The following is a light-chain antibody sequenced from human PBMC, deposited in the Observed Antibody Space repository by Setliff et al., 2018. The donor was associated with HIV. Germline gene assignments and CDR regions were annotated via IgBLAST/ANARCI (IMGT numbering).Light chain of an antibody. Sequence: QSVLTQPAPVSGSPGQSITISCTGTSSDVGGYSHVSWYQQHPGKAPKLIIYEVRNRPSGVSNRFSGSKSGNTASLTISGLQTEDEADYYCSSYAITNTLPFGTGTKVTVL. CDR2: EVR. J-gene: IGLJ1*01. CDR1: SSDVGGYSH. V-gene: IGLV2-14*01. CDR3: SSYAITNTLP.